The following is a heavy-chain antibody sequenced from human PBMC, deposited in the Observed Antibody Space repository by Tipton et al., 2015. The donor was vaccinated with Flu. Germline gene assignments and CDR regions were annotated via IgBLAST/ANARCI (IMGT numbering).Heavy chain of an antibody. Sequence: LRLSCTVSGGSISSYYWSWIRQPPGKGLEWIGYIYYSGSTNYNPSLKSRVTISVDTSKNQFSLKLSSVTAADTAVYYCARGQGLGSGSTPTGYWGQGTLVTVSS. J-gene: IGHJ4*02. D-gene: IGHD3-10*01. CDR2: IYYSGST. CDR1: GGSISSYY. V-gene: IGHV4-59*12. CDR3: ARGQGLGSGSTPTGY.